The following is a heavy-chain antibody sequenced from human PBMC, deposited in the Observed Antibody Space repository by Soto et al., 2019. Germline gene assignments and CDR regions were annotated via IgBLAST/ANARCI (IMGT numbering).Heavy chain of an antibody. CDR1: GFTFSSYG. V-gene: IGHV3-30*18. Sequence: QVQLVESGGGVVQPGRSLRLSCAASGFTFSSYGMHWVRQAPGKGLEWVAVISYDGSNKYYADSVKGRFTISRDNSKNTLYLQMNSLRAEDTAVYYCVKNLGYCTNGVCYTDYYYYGMDVWGQGTTVTVSS. D-gene: IGHD2-8*01. J-gene: IGHJ6*02. CDR3: VKNLGYCTNGVCYTDYYYYGMDV. CDR2: ISYDGSNK.